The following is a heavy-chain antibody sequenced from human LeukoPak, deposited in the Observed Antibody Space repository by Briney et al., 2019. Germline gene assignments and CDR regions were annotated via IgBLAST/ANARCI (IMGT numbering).Heavy chain of an antibody. D-gene: IGHD1-26*01. Sequence: PGGSLRLCCAASGFIFDNYAMHWVRQAPGKGPEWLSLIRGDENTKYYTDSVKGRFTISRDNSKSSLYLHMNSLRTEDTALYYCAKDIGTGWDLDYWGQGTLVTVSS. CDR3: AKDIGTGWDLDY. J-gene: IGHJ4*02. CDR2: IRGDENTK. V-gene: IGHV3-43*02. CDR1: GFIFDNYA.